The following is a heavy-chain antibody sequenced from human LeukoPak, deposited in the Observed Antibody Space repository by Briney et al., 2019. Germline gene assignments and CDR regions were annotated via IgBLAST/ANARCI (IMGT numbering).Heavy chain of an antibody. CDR2: ISGSGGAT. D-gene: IGHD2-2*01. CDR1: GFTFSSYA. Sequence: PGRSLRLSCAAPGFTFSSYAMSWVRQAPGKGLEWGSAISGSGGATYYADSVKGRFIISRDNSKNTLYLQMNSLGVEDTALYYCAKVIYGGSTSSGLDYWAQGTLDTVSS. V-gene: IGHV3-23*01. J-gene: IGHJ4*02. CDR3: AKVIYGGSTSSGLDY.